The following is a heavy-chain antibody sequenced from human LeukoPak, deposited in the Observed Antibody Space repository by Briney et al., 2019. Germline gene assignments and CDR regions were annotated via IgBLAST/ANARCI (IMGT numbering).Heavy chain of an antibody. V-gene: IGHV3-23*01. CDR3: AKDAQPITIFGVVITYFDY. Sequence: PGGSLRLPCAASGFTFSNYAMNWVRQAPGKGLEWVSSISGSGGSTFYADSVKGRFTISRDNSKNTLYLQMISLRAEDTAVYYCAKDAQPITIFGVVITYFDYWGQGTLVTVSS. D-gene: IGHD3-3*01. J-gene: IGHJ4*02. CDR1: GFTFSNYA. CDR2: ISGSGGST.